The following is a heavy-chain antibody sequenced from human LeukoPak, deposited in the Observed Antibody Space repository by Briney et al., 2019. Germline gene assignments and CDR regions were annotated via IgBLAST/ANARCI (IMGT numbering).Heavy chain of an antibody. J-gene: IGHJ4*02. Sequence: SHTLSLTCAISGDSVSSNSATWTWIRQSPSRGLEWLGRTYHRSKWYNDYAVSVKSRITINPDTSKNQFSLQLNSVTPEDTAVYYCARGSSSSSWYFDYWGQGTLVTVSS. CDR1: GDSVSSNSAT. V-gene: IGHV6-1*01. CDR3: ARGSSSSSWYFDY. CDR2: TYHRSKWYN. D-gene: IGHD6-13*01.